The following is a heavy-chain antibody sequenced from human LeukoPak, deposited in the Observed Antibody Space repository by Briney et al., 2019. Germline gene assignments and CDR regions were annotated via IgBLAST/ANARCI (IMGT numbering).Heavy chain of an antibody. CDR2: IHHSGST. J-gene: IGHJ5*02. D-gene: IGHD2-2*01. V-gene: IGHV4-34*01. Sequence: SETLSLTCAVYGGSFSGYYWSWIRQPPGKGLEWIGEIHHSGSTNYNPSLKSRVTLSVDTSKNQFSLKLSSVTAADTAVYYCARVDIVVVPAAIGNWFDPWGQGTLVTVSS. CDR3: ARVDIVVVPAAIGNWFDP. CDR1: GGSFSGYY.